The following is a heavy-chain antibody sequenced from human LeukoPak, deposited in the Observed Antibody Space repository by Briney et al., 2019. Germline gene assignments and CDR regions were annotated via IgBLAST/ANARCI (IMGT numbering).Heavy chain of an antibody. Sequence: PSGTLSLTCTVSGGSISSGTYWSWTRQPAGKGLEWIGLIYTSGSTNYNPSLKSRVTISLDFSRNQFSLKLSSVTAADTAVYYCAREFGDWGQGTLVTVSS. CDR2: IYTSGST. CDR1: GGSISSGTY. J-gene: IGHJ4*02. V-gene: IGHV4-61*02. CDR3: AREFGD.